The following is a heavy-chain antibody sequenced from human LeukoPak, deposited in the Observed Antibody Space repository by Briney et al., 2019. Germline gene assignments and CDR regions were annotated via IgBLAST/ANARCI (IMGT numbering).Heavy chain of an antibody. CDR1: GYTFTSYG. Sequence: GASVKVSCKASGYTFTSYGISWVRQAPGQGLEWMGWISAYNGNTNYAQKVQGRVTMTTDTSTSIAYMELRSLRSDDTAVYYCARTVTGDLYYYGMDVWGQGTTVTVSS. D-gene: IGHD7-27*01. V-gene: IGHV1-18*01. CDR3: ARTVTGDLYYYGMDV. J-gene: IGHJ6*02. CDR2: ISAYNGNT.